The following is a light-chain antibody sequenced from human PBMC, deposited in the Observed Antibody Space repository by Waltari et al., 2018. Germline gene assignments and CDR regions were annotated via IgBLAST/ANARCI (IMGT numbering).Light chain of an antibody. J-gene: IGLJ3*02. V-gene: IGLV2-14*02. CDR3: SSYTTHTPVV. CDR2: EVN. CDR1: SNDVGLYNL. Sequence: QSALTQPASVSGSPGQSITISCTGTSNDVGLYNLVSWYQHHPGKVPTLIIYEVNRRPSGVSNRFSGSKSGNPASPTVSGLLAEDGADYFCSSYTTHTPVVVRGGTKLTVL.